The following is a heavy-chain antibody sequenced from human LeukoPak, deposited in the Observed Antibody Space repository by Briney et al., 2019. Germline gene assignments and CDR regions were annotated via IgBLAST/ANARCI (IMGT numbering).Heavy chain of an antibody. CDR1: GGSFSSYY. J-gene: IGHJ6*03. CDR2: INHSGNT. V-gene: IGHV4-34*01. D-gene: IGHD6-6*01. CDR3: APQSSSSDYYYMDV. Sequence: SETLSLTCAVYGGSFSSYYWSWIRQSPGKGPEWIGEINHSGNTNYNPSLKSRVTISVDTSKSQFSLKPSSVTAADTGVYYCAPQSSSSDYYYMDVWGQGTTVTVSS.